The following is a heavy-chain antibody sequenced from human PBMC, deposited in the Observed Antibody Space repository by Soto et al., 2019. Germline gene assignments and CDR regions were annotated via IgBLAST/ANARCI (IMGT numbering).Heavy chain of an antibody. CDR1: GFTFSDYY. V-gene: IGHV3-30*03. Sequence: QVQLVESGGGLVTPGGSLRLSCAASGFTFSDYYMGWVRQAPGKGLEWVAVISDDGNNKYYADSVKGRFTISRDNSKNTLYLQMNSLRGEDTAVYSCARVEQWLYIAKYWGQGTLVTVSS. CDR3: ARVEQWLYIAKY. D-gene: IGHD6-19*01. CDR2: ISDDGNNK. J-gene: IGHJ4*02.